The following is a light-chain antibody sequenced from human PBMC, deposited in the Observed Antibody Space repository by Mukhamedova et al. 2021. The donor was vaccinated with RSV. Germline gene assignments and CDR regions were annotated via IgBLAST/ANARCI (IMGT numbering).Light chain of an antibody. Sequence: WYQRRVHGKAPKLLIYKASNLQSGVPSRFSGSGSGTEFTLTISSLQPDDLATYFCQQYITYWTFGQGTKVEIK. CDR2: KAS. J-gene: IGKJ1*01. CDR3: QQYITYWT. V-gene: IGKV1-5*03.